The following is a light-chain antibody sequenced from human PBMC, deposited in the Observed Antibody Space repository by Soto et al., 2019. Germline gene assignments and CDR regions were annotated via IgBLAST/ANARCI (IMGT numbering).Light chain of an antibody. CDR3: TSYAGSNIWV. CDR2: EVS. CDR1: SSDVGGYNY. J-gene: IGLJ3*02. Sequence: ALTQPPSASGSPGQSVTISCTGTSSDVGGYNYVSWYQQYPGKAPKLMIYEVSKRPSGVPDRFSGSKSGKTASLTVSGLQPEDEADYYCTSYAGSNIWVFGGGTKLTVL. V-gene: IGLV2-8*01.